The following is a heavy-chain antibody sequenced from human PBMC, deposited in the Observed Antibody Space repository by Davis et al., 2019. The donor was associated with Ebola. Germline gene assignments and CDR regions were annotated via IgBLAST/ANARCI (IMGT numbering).Heavy chain of an antibody. V-gene: IGHV3-48*01. CDR3: ARAGATYWKD. D-gene: IGHD1-1*01. J-gene: IGHJ4*02. CDR2: ISSGSGTI. Sequence: PGGSLRLSCAASGFTFSSYGINWVRQAPGKGLEWVSYISSGSGTIYYADSVKGRFTISRDNAKNSLYLQLNSLRAEDTAVYYCARAGATYWKDCGQGTLVTVSS. CDR1: GFTFSSYG.